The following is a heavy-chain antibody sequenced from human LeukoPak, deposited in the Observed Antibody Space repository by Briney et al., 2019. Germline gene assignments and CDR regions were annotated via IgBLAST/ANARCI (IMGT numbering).Heavy chain of an antibody. Sequence: GGSLRLSCAASGFTLSSYAMHWVRQAPGKGLEWVAVISYDGSNRYYADSVKGRFTISRDNSKSTLYLQTNSLRVEDTGVYYCASSRTLYDNLNFWGQGTLVTVSS. CDR3: ASSRTLYDNLNF. J-gene: IGHJ4*02. V-gene: IGHV3-30-3*01. CDR2: ISYDGSNR. CDR1: GFTLSSYA. D-gene: IGHD2/OR15-2a*01.